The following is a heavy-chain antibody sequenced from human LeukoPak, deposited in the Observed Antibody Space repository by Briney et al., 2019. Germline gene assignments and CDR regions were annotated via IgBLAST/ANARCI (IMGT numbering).Heavy chain of an antibody. V-gene: IGHV4-31*03. D-gene: IGHD3-10*01. CDR3: ARARVWGEDLTNWFDP. J-gene: IGHJ5*02. CDR1: GGSISSGGYY. CDR2: IYYSGST. Sequence: PSETLPLTCTVSGGSISSGGYYWSWIRQHPGKGLEWIGYIYYSGSTYYNPSLKSRVTISVDTSKNQFSLKLSSVTAADTAVYYCARARVWGEDLTNWFDPWGQGTLVTVSS.